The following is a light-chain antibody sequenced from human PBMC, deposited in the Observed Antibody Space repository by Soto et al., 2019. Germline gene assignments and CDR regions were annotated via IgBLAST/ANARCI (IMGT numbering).Light chain of an antibody. CDR1: QSVDKF. Sequence: TQSPATLYLSPGETATLSCRASQSVDKFLAWYQQRPGQPPRLLIHGASTRATGIAARFSGSGSGTEFTLTISGLQSEDFATYYCQQYNNWPVTFGGGTKVDI. CDR2: GAS. J-gene: IGKJ4*01. CDR3: QQYNNWPVT. V-gene: IGKV3D-15*01.